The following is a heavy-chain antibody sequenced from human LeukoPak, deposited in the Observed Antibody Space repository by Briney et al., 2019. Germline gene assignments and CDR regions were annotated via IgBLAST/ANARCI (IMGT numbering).Heavy chain of an antibody. Sequence: SETLSLTCTISGGSISGYYWSWIRQPAGKGLEWIGRIFSRGTTNYNPSLKSRVTMSVDTSKNQFSLKLSSVTAAGTAVYYCARDHNGGFDPWGQGTLVTVSS. CDR2: IFSRGTT. CDR3: ARDHNGGFDP. V-gene: IGHV4-4*07. D-gene: IGHD1-1*01. J-gene: IGHJ5*02. CDR1: GGSISGYY.